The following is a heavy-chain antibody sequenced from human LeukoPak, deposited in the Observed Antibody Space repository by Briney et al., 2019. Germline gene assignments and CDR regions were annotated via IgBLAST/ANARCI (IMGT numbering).Heavy chain of an antibody. D-gene: IGHD3-22*01. V-gene: IGHV3-30*18. CDR3: AKATGGYYYQCPDY. CDR2: ISYDGSNK. Sequence: GRSLRLSCAASGFTFSSYGMHWVRQAPGKGLEWVAVISYDGSNKYYADSVKGRFTISRDNSKNTLYLQMNSLRAEDTAVYYCAKATGGYYYQCPDYWGQGTLVTVSS. CDR1: GFTFSSYG. J-gene: IGHJ4*02.